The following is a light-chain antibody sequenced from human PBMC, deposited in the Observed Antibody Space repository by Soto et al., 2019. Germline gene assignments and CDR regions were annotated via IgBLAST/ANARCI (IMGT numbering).Light chain of an antibody. Sequence: QSVLTQPASVSGSPGQSITISCTGTSSDVVGYNYVSWYQQHPGKAPKLMIYDVSNRPSGVSNRFSGSKSGNTASLTISGLQAEDEADYYCSSYTSSSTLVFGTGTKLIVL. CDR1: SSDVVGYNY. CDR2: DVS. J-gene: IGLJ1*01. V-gene: IGLV2-14*01. CDR3: SSYTSSSTLV.